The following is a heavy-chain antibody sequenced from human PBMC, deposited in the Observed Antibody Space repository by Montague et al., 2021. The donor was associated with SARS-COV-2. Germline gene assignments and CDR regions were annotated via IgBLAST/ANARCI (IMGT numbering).Heavy chain of an antibody. CDR1: GGSISSYY. CDR2: IYTSGST. D-gene: IGHD3-9*01. CDR3: ARDERYLDWSHYYYYGMDV. J-gene: IGHJ6*02. Sequence: SETLSLTCTVSGGSISSYYWSWIRQPAGKGLEWIGRIYTSGSTNYNPSLKSRVTMSVDTSKNQFSLKLSSVTAADTAVYYCARDERYLDWSHYYYYGMDVWGQGTTVTVSS. V-gene: IGHV4-4*07.